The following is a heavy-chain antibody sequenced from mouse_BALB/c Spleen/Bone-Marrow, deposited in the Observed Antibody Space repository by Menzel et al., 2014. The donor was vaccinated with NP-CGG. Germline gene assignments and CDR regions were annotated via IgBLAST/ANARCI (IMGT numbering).Heavy chain of an antibody. J-gene: IGHJ4*01. Sequence: VQLKHSGPELVKPGASVKMSCKASGYTFTSYVMHWVKQKPGQGLEWIGYINPYNDGTKYNEKFKGKATLTSDKSSSTAYMELSSLTSEDSAVYYCARYGNYPFYAMDYWGQGTSVTVSS. D-gene: IGHD2-1*01. V-gene: IGHV1-14*01. CDR3: ARYGNYPFYAMDY. CDR2: INPYNDGT. CDR1: GYTFTSYV.